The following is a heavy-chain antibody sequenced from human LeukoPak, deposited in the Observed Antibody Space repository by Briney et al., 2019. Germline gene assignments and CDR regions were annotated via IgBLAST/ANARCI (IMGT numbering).Heavy chain of an antibody. J-gene: IGHJ3*02. CDR2: ISSSSSYI. Sequence: GGSLRLSCAASGFTFSDYYMSWVRQAPGKGLEWVSSISSSSSYIYYADSVKGRFTISRDNAKNSLYLQMNSLRAEDTAVYYCARRGERITIFGVVPDDAFDIWGQGTMVTVSS. V-gene: IGHV3-21*01. CDR1: GFTFSDYY. D-gene: IGHD3-3*01. CDR3: ARRGERITIFGVVPDDAFDI.